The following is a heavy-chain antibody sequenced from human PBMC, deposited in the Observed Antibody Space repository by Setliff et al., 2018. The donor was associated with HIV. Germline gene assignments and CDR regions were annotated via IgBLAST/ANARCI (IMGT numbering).Heavy chain of an antibody. CDR1: GFSFSAYS. CDR2: ISTAGSDR. J-gene: IGHJ4*02. CDR3: ARDFTDTVVGVVPFFDY. Sequence: PGGSLRLSCAASGFSFSAYSMNWVRQAPGKGREWVSSISTAGSDRFYTDSVKGRFTISRDNAKKSLYLQMNSLRAEDTAVYYCARDFTDTVVGVVPFFDYWGQGTLVTVSS. V-gene: IGHV3-21*01. D-gene: IGHD3-3*01.